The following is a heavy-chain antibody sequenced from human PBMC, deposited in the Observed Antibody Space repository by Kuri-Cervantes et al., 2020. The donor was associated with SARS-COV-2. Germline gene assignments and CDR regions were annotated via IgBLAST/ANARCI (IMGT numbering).Heavy chain of an antibody. Sequence: SVKVSYKASGGTFSSYAISWVRQAPGQGLEWMGRIIPIFGIANYAQKFQGRVTITADKSTSTAYMELSSLRSEDTAVYYCAGDAAADNLSDYWGQGTLVTVSS. J-gene: IGHJ4*02. D-gene: IGHD6-13*01. CDR3: AGDAAADNLSDY. CDR1: GGTFSSYA. V-gene: IGHV1-69*04. CDR2: IIPIFGIA.